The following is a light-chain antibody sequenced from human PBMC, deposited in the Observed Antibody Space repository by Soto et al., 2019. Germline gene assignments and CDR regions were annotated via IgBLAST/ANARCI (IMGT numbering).Light chain of an antibody. V-gene: IGLV2-8*01. CDR1: SSDVGGYNY. CDR3: SSDAGSVI. CDR2: EVN. J-gene: IGLJ2*01. Sequence: QSALTQPPSASGSPGQSVTISCTGSSSDVGGYNYVSWYQQHPGKAPKLMIYEVNKRPSGVPERFSGSKSGNTASLTVSGLQAEDEADYHSSSDAGSVIFGGGTKLTVL.